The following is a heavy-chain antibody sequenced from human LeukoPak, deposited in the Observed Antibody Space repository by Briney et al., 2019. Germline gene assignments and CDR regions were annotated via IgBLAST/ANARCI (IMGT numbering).Heavy chain of an antibody. CDR1: GFTFSSFW. CDR2: IKEDGSVT. CDR3: ARGRPTPGTDY. D-gene: IGHD6-13*01. J-gene: IGHJ4*02. V-gene: IGHV3-7*04. Sequence: GGSLRLSCVGSGFTFSSFWMNWVRQVPGKGLVWLANIKEDGSVTTHVESVKGRFTISRDNAENVLYLQMNSLRVEDTGIYYCARGRPTPGTDYWGQGILVTVSS.